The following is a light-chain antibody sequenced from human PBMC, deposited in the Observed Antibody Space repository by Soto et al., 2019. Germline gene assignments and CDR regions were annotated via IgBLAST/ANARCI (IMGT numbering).Light chain of an antibody. CDR3: SSYSISTAYL. Sequence: QSVLTQPASVSGSPGQSITISCTGTSSDVGGYDYVSWYQLHPGKAPKLMVFEVSNRSSGVSYRFSGSKSGSTASLTISGLQAEDEADYFCSSYSISTAYLFGTGTKVTVL. J-gene: IGLJ1*01. CDR1: SSDVGGYDY. V-gene: IGLV2-14*01. CDR2: EVS.